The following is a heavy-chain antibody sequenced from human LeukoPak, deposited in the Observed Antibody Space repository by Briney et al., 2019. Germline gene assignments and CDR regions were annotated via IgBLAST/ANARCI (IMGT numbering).Heavy chain of an antibody. Sequence: GGSLRLSCAVSGFIVSSNYMSWVRQAPGKGLEWVSIIYSDGSTYYADSVEGKFTISADNSKNTLYLQMNSLRAEDTAIYYCARGTRNSSGYWGQGTLVTVSS. D-gene: IGHD6-6*01. J-gene: IGHJ4*02. CDR2: IYSDGST. CDR3: ARGTRNSSGY. V-gene: IGHV3-66*01. CDR1: GFIVSSNY.